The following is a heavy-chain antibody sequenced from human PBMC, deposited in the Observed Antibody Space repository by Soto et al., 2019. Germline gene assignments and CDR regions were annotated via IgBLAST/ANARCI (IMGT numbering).Heavy chain of an antibody. Sequence: GGSLRLSCAASGFTFSSYAMSWVRQAPGKGLEWVSAISGSGGSTYYADSVKGRFTISRDNPKNTLYLQMNSLRAEDTAVYYCAKDPPPPYCGGDCYSGYWGQGTLVPVSS. D-gene: IGHD2-21*02. CDR1: GFTFSSYA. J-gene: IGHJ4*02. CDR3: AKDPPPPYCGGDCYSGY. CDR2: ISGSGGST. V-gene: IGHV3-23*01.